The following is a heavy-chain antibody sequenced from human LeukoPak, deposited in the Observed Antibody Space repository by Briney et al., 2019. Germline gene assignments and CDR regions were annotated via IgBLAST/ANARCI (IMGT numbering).Heavy chain of an antibody. CDR2: IDPSDSYT. D-gene: IGHD6-13*01. V-gene: IGHV5-10-1*01. CDR3: ARHGGAAYYYGMDV. J-gene: IGHJ6*04. CDR1: GYSFTSYW. Sequence: GESLKISCKGSGYSFTSYWISWVRQMRGKGLEWMGRIDPSDSYTNYSPSFQGHVTISADKSISTAYLQWRSLKASDTAMYYCARHGGAAYYYGMDVWGKGTTVTVSS.